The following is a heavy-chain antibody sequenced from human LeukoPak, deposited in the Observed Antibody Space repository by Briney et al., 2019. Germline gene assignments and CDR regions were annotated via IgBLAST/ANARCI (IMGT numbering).Heavy chain of an antibody. CDR2: INLSSGGK. Sequence: ASVTVSCKASGYTFTCYYLHWVRQAPGQGLEWMGWINLSSGGKNYAPKFQGRVTVTRDRSISTAYTELSRLRSDDTAVYYCARRTAAKDYFDYGGQGTLVTVPA. V-gene: IGHV1-2*02. CDR1: GYTFTCYY. J-gene: IGHJ4*02. CDR3: ARRTAAKDYFDY. D-gene: IGHD5-18*01.